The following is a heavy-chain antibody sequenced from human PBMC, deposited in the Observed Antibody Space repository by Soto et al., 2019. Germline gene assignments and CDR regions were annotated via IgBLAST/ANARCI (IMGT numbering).Heavy chain of an antibody. CDR1: SGSVSSGSYY. Sequence: SETLSLSCTVSSGSVSSGSYYWSWIRQPPGKGLEWIGYIYNSRATSYNPSLKSRVSISVDTSKNQFSLTLSSVTAADTAVYYCARLHEALDFWGQGTVVTVSS. D-gene: IGHD4-4*01. J-gene: IGHJ4*02. CDR2: IYNSRAT. CDR3: ARLHEALDF. V-gene: IGHV4-61*01.